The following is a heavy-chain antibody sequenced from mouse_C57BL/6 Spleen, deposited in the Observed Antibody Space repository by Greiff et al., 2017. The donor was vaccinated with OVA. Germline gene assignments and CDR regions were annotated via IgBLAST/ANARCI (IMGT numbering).Heavy chain of an antibody. D-gene: IGHD1-1*01. V-gene: IGHV1-59*01. CDR1: GYTFTSYW. CDR2: IDPSDSYT. J-gene: IGHJ2*01. Sequence: QVQLQQPGAELVRPGTSVKLSCKASGYTFTSYWMHWVKQRPGQGLEWIGVIDPSDSYTNYNQKLKGKATLTVDTSSSTAYMQLSSLTSEDSAVYYCARQSITTVPYFDYWGQGTTLTVSS. CDR3: ARQSITTVPYFDY.